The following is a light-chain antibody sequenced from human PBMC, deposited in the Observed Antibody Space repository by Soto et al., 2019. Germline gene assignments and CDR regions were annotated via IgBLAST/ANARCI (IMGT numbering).Light chain of an antibody. J-gene: IGKJ2*01. CDR1: QAIASSY. Sequence: EIVLTQSPGTLSLSPGERATLSCRASQAIASSYLAWYQQKPGQAHRLLIYGASSRATGIPDRFSGSGSGTDFTLTITRLAPEDFAVYYCQQYGSSPYTFGQGTKLEIK. CDR2: GAS. CDR3: QQYGSSPYT. V-gene: IGKV3-20*01.